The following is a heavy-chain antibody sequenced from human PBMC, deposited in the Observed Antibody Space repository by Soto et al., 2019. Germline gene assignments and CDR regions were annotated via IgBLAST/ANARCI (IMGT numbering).Heavy chain of an antibody. CDR2: ISSSGSTT. CDR1: GFTFSDYY. J-gene: IGHJ4*02. Sequence: GGSLRLSCAASGFTFSDYYMSWIRQAPGKGLEWVSYISSSGSTTYYADSVKGRFTISRDNAKNSLYLQMNSLRAEDTAVYYCASGAPASMVRGAASDYWGQGTLVTVSS. V-gene: IGHV3-11*01. CDR3: ASGAPASMVRGAASDY. D-gene: IGHD3-10*01.